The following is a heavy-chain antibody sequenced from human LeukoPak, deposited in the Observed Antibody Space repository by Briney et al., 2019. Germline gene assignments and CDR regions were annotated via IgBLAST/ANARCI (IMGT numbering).Heavy chain of an antibody. CDR1: GFSIRNYW. V-gene: IGHV3-74*01. CDR3: VTDAAGLEY. CDR2: IKNDGTTT. D-gene: IGHD1-14*01. Sequence: GGSLRLSCTASGFSIRNYWMHWVRQAPGKGLVWVSRIKNDGTTTTYADSVEGRFTISRDNAKNTVYLQMSSLRGEDTGVYYCVTDAAGLEYWGQGTLVTVSS. J-gene: IGHJ4*02.